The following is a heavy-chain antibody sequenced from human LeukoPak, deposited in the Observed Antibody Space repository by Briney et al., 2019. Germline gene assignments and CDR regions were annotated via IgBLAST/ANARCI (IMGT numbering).Heavy chain of an antibody. CDR1: GYSISSGYY. CDR2: IYYSGST. Sequence: SETLSLTCTVSGYSISSGYYWGWIRQPPGKGLEWIGYIYYSGSTNYNPSLKSRVTISVDTSKNQFSLKLSSVTAADTAVYYCARDRYYYDSSGYYPLDIWGQGTMVTVSS. J-gene: IGHJ3*02. CDR3: ARDRYYYDSSGYYPLDI. V-gene: IGHV4-61*01. D-gene: IGHD3-22*01.